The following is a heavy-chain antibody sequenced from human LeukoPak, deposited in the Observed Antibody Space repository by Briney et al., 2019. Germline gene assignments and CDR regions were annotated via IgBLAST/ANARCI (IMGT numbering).Heavy chain of an antibody. J-gene: IGHJ5*02. CDR2: INPSGGST. D-gene: IGHD2-15*01. CDR1: GYTFTSYY. V-gene: IGHV1-46*01. CDR3: ARDRKRCGGSCLWIDP. Sequence: ASVKVSCKASGYTFTSYYMHWVRQAPGQGLEWMGIINPSGGSTSYAQKFQGRVTMTRDTSTSTVYMELSSLRSEDTAVYYCARDRKRCGGSCLWIDPWGQGTLVTVSS.